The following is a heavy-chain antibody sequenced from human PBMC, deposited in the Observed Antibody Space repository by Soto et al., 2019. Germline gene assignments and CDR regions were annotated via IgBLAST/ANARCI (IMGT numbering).Heavy chain of an antibody. CDR3: ARMYRIAAAPGTYYYYYYMDV. Sequence: QVPLVQSGAEVKKPGASVKVSCKASGYTFTSYAMHWVRQAPGQRLEWMGWINAGNGNTKYSQKFQGRVTITRDTSASTAYMELSSLRSEDTAVYYCARMYRIAAAPGTYYYYYYMDVWGKGTTVTVSS. CDR1: GYTFTSYA. V-gene: IGHV1-3*01. J-gene: IGHJ6*03. D-gene: IGHD6-13*01. CDR2: INAGNGNT.